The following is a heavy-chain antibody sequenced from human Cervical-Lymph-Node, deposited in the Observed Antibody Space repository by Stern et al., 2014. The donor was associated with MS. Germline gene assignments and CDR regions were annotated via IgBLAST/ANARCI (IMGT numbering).Heavy chain of an antibody. CDR3: AGGGGTIDI. CDR1: GYSLSEIS. J-gene: IGHJ3*02. Sequence: QVQLVQSGAEVKKPGVSVKVSCKVSGYSLSEISMPWVRQAPGQGLEWMGGFDTETDETDYAQNFQGSLTMTEDSTTDTAYRELSSLISEDTAVYYCAGGGGTIDIWGQGTPVIVSS. D-gene: IGHD1-26*01. CDR2: FDTETDET. V-gene: IGHV1-24*01.